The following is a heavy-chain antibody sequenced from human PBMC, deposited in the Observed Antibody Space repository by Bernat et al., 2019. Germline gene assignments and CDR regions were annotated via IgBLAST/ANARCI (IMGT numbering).Heavy chain of an antibody. CDR2: ISSSSSTI. D-gene: IGHD6-19*01. J-gene: IGHJ5*02. CDR1: GISLSSYS. CDR3: ARSALIAVAGIRNWFDP. Sequence: EVQLVESGGGLVQPGGSLRLSCAASGISLSSYSMNWVRQAPGKGLEWVSYISSSSSTIDYADSVKGRFTISRNNAKNSLYLQMNSLRDEDTAVYYGARSALIAVAGIRNWFDPWGQGTLVTVSS. V-gene: IGHV3-48*02.